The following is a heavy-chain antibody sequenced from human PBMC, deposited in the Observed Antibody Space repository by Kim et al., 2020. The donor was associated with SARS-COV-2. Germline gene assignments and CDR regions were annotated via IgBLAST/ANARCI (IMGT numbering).Heavy chain of an antibody. CDR2: LSGGANST. CDR3: AKEEWFGAVSS. V-gene: IGHV3-23*01. D-gene: IGHD3-10*01. J-gene: IGHJ5*02. Sequence: GGSLRLSCAASGFNFTTYSMTCVRQSAGAGLEWVSSLSGGANSTYHADSVKGRFTISSDTSRSTLYLQMSSLRAEDSAVYYCAKEEWFGAVSSWGQGTLVTVSS. CDR1: GFNFTTYS.